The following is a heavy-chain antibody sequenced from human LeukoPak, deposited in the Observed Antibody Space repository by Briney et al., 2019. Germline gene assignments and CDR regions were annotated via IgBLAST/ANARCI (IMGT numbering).Heavy chain of an antibody. CDR1: GFTFSDYY. Sequence: GGSLRLSCAASGFTFSDYYMSWIRQAPGKGLEWVSYISSSGSTIYYADSEKGRFTISRDNAKNSLYLQMNSLRAEDTAVYYCARDVAAADAFDIWGQGTMVTVSS. V-gene: IGHV3-11*01. D-gene: IGHD6-13*01. J-gene: IGHJ3*02. CDR2: ISSSGSTI. CDR3: ARDVAAADAFDI.